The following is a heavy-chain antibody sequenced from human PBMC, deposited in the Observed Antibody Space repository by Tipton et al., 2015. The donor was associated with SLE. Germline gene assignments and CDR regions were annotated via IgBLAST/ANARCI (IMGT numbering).Heavy chain of an antibody. CDR3: ARGGSWFDS. Sequence: TLSLTCTVSGGSISVHYWTWIRQPPGKGLEWIGYIYYSGSTNYSPSLKSRVTISVDRSKNQFSLKLTSVTAADTAVYYCARGGSWFDSWGQGTLVTVSS. V-gene: IGHV4-59*11. CDR1: GGSISVHY. CDR2: IYYSGST. J-gene: IGHJ5*01. D-gene: IGHD3-10*01.